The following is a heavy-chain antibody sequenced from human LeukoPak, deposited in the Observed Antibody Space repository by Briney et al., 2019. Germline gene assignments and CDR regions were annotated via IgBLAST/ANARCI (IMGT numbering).Heavy chain of an antibody. J-gene: IGHJ3*02. Sequence: GGSLRLSCAASGFTFSTYWMHWVRQVPGMGLVWVSRISSDGANANYADSVKGRFTISRDNAKNSLYLQMNSLRAEDTAVYYCARGLGDYVWGSYRSTGAFDIWGQGTMVTVSS. CDR3: ARGLGDYVWGSYRSTGAFDI. D-gene: IGHD3-16*02. CDR2: ISSDGANA. CDR1: GFTFSTYW. V-gene: IGHV3-74*01.